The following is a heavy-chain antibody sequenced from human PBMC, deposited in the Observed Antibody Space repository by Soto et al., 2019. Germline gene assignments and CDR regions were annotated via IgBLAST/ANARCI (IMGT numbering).Heavy chain of an antibody. CDR3: AREGVKSADYRVGMEV. D-gene: IGHD4-4*01. CDR1: GDSVSSNSAA. J-gene: IGHJ6*01. V-gene: IGHV6-1*01. CDR2: TYYRSKWYN. Sequence: SQTLSLTCAISGDSVSSNSAAWNWIIQSPSRGLEWLGRTYYRSKWYNDYAVSVKSRITINPDTSKNQFSLQLNSVTPEDTAVYYCAREGVKSADYRVGMEVWGQGTTVSLS.